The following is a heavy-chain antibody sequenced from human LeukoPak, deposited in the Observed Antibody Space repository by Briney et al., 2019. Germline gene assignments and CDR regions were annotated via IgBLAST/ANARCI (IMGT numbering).Heavy chain of an antibody. CDR2: ITSSSSGL. J-gene: IGHJ4*02. V-gene: IGHV3-48*02. Sequence: GGSLRLSRAASEFTFSSYSMNWVRQAPGKGLEWVSYITSSSSGLWYADSVKGRFTISRDNAKNSLYLQMNSLRDEDTAVYYCARDRGRVFDYWGQGTLVTVSS. CDR3: ARDRGRVFDY. D-gene: IGHD3-16*01. CDR1: EFTFSSYS.